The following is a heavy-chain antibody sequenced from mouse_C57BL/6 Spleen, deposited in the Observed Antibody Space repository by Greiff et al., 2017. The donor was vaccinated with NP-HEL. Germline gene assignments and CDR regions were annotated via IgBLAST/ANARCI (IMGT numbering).Heavy chain of an antibody. Sequence: VKLQESGPELVKPGASVKISCKASGYAFSSSWMNWVKQRPGKGLEWIGRIYPGDGDTNYNGKFKGKATLTADKSSSTAYMQLSSLTSEDSAVYFCAREDYYYGSSFYFDYWGQGTTLTVSS. J-gene: IGHJ2*01. CDR2: IYPGDGDT. D-gene: IGHD1-1*01. CDR3: AREDYYYGSSFYFDY. V-gene: IGHV1-82*01. CDR1: GYAFSSSW.